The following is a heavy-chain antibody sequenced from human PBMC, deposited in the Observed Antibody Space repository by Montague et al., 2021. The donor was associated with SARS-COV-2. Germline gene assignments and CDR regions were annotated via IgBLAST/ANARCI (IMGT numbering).Heavy chain of an antibody. CDR2: IYNSGST. V-gene: IGHV4-59*01. CDR3: ARVGRGSSWYEVAFDT. Sequence: SETLSLTCTVSGGSISRYSWTWIRQPPGKGLGWIGYIYNSGSTNYNPSLTSRVTISVDTSKNQFSLKLSSVAAADTAVYYCARVGRGSSWYEVAFDTWGQGTMVTVSS. J-gene: IGHJ3*02. D-gene: IGHD6-13*01. CDR1: GGSISRYS.